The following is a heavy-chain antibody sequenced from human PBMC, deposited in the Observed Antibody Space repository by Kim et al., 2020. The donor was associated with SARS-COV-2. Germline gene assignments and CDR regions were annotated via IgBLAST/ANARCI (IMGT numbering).Heavy chain of an antibody. CDR2: IYWDDDK. D-gene: IGHD6-19*01. J-gene: IGHJ4*02. Sequence: SGPTLVKPTQTLTLTCTFSGFSLSTSGVGVGWIRQPPGKALEWLALIYWDDDKRYSPSLKSRLTITKHTSKNQVVLTMTNMDPVDTATYYCAHSAASGQWLVPGRTYYFDYCGQGTLVTVSS. V-gene: IGHV2-5*02. CDR1: GFSLSTSGVG. CDR3: AHSAASGQWLVPGRTYYFDY.